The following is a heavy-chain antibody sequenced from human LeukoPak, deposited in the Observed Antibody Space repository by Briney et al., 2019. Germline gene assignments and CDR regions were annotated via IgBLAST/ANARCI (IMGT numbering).Heavy chain of an antibody. Sequence: SETLSLTCTVSGGSVSGYYWSWIRQPPGKGLEWIGYIHYSGSTNYNPSLKSRVTISPDTSRTQFSLKLTSVTAADTAVYYCASTDWNYARWGQGTLVTVSS. CDR3: ASTDWNYAR. V-gene: IGHV4-59*08. J-gene: IGHJ4*02. D-gene: IGHD1-7*01. CDR2: IHYSGST. CDR1: GGSVSGYY.